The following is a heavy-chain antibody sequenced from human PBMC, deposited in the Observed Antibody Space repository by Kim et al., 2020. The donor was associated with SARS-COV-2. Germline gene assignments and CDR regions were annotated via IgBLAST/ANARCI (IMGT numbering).Heavy chain of an antibody. CDR1: GFTFDDYA. Sequence: GGSLRLSCAASGFTFDDYAMHWVRQAPGKGLEWVSLISGDGGSTYYADSVKGRFTISRDNSKNSLYLQMNSLRTEDTALYYCAKDIAISHYCSSTSCYPGYWGQGTLVTVSS. V-gene: IGHV3-43*02. D-gene: IGHD2-2*01. J-gene: IGHJ4*02. CDR2: ISGDGGST. CDR3: AKDIAISHYCSSTSCYPGY.